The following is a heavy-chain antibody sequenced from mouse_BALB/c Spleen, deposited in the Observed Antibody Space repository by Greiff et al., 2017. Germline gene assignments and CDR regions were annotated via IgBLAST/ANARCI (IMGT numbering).Heavy chain of an antibody. CDR2: IRNKANGYTT. Sequence: EVKLLESGGGLVQPGGSLRLSCATSGFTFTDYYMSWVRQPPGKALEWLGFIRNKANGYTTEYSVYVKGRFTISRDNSQSILYLQMNTLRAEDSATYYCSGDRNYGSSPWFAYWGQGTLVTVSA. D-gene: IGHD1-1*01. CDR3: SGDRNYGSSPWFAY. CDR1: GFTFTDYY. V-gene: IGHV7-3*02. J-gene: IGHJ3*01.